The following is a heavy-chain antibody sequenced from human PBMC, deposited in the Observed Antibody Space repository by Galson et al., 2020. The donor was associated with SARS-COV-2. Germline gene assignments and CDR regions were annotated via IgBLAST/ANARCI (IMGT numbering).Heavy chain of an antibody. CDR3: ARVCGPRITIFGVVDYYYYMDV. D-gene: IGHD3-3*01. V-gene: IGHV4-31*03. Sequence: SQTLSLTCTVSAGSISSGGYYWSWLRQHPGKGLAWIGYIYYSGSTYYNPSLKSRVNITVDTSKNQFSLKLSSVTAADTAVYYCARVCGPRITIFGVVDYYYYMDVWGKGSTVTVSS. CDR1: AGSISSGGYY. J-gene: IGHJ6*03. CDR2: IYYSGST.